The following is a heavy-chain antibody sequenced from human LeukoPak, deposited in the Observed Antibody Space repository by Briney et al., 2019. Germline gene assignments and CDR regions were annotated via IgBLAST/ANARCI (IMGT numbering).Heavy chain of an antibody. D-gene: IGHD3-10*01. V-gene: IGHV3-48*01. CDR2: ISSSSSTI. CDR3: ARDKRTLWFGDSNWFDP. J-gene: IGHJ5*02. Sequence: PGGSLRLSCAASGFTFSSYSMNWVRQAPGKGLEWVSYISSSSSTIYYADSVKGRFTISRDNAKNSLYLQMNSLRAEDTAVYYCARDKRTLWFGDSNWFDPWGQGTLVTVSS. CDR1: GFTFSSYS.